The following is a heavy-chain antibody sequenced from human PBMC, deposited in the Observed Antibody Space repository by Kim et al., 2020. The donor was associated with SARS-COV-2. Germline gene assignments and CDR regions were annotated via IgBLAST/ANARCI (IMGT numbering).Heavy chain of an antibody. Sequence: GESLQISCKGSGYSFTSYWIGWVRQMPGKGLEWMGIIYPGDSDTRYSPSFQGQVTISADKSISTAYLQWSSLKASDTAMYYCARLWALYSSSWYYFDYWGQGTLVTVSS. D-gene: IGHD6-13*01. V-gene: IGHV5-51*01. CDR3: ARLWALYSSSWYYFDY. J-gene: IGHJ4*02. CDR2: IYPGDSDT. CDR1: GYSFTSYW.